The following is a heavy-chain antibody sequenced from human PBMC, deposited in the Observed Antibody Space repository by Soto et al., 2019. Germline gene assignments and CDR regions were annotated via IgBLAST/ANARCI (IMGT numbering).Heavy chain of an antibody. CDR2: IFFSANT. CDR3: ARGRGYGDYVDY. CDR1: GGSIGSDGNY. Sequence: QVQLQESGPGLVKPSQTLSLTCTVSGGSIGSDGNYWSWIRQHPGKGLEWIGYIFFSANTYYNPSLQSPLTMSVDTSKNQFSLKVSSVTAADTAVYYCARGRGYGDYVDYWGQGTLVTVSS. V-gene: IGHV4-31*01. J-gene: IGHJ4*02. D-gene: IGHD5-12*01.